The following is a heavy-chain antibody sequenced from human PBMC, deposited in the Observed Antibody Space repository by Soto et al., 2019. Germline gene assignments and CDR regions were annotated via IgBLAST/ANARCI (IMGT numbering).Heavy chain of an antibody. CDR3: ASDYGGDGAFDI. CDR1: GGSISSGDYY. J-gene: IGHJ3*02. Sequence: SETLSLTCTVSGGSISSGDYYWSWIRQPPGKGLEWIGYIYYSGSTYYNPSLKSRVTISVDTSKNQFSLKLRAVTAADTAMYYCASDYGGDGAFDIWGQGTMVTVSS. D-gene: IGHD3-16*01. V-gene: IGHV4-30-4*01. CDR2: IYYSGST.